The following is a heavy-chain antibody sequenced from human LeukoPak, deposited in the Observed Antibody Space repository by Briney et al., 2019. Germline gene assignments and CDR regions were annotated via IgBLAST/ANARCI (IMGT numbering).Heavy chain of an antibody. D-gene: IGHD2/OR15-2a*01. CDR3: ARQISFSTNWFDP. V-gene: IGHV5-51*01. J-gene: IGHJ5*02. Sequence: HGESLKISCKGSGYSFTSYWIGWVRQMPGKGLEWMGIIYPGDSDTRYSPSFQGQVTISADKSISTAYLQWSSLKASDTAMYYCARQISFSTNWFDPWGQGTLVTVSS. CDR2: IYPGDSDT. CDR1: GYSFTSYW.